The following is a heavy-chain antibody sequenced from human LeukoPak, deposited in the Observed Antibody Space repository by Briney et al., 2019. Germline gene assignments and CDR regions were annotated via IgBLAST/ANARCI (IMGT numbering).Heavy chain of an antibody. CDR1: GGSISSSSYY. Sequence: SQTLSLTCTVSGGSISSSSYYWGWIRQPPGKGLEWIGSIYYSGSTYYNPSLKSRVTISVDTSKNQFSLKLSSVTAADTAVYYCARDRARIAAAGRRWWFDPWGQGTLVTVSS. CDR3: ARDRARIAAAGRRWWFDP. J-gene: IGHJ5*02. D-gene: IGHD6-13*01. CDR2: IYYSGST. V-gene: IGHV4-39*07.